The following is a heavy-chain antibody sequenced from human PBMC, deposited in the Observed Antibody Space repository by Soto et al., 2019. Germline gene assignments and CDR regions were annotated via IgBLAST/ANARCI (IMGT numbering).Heavy chain of an antibody. CDR3: ASSSGEHEILAGYYHYYNYYGMDV. Sequence: QVQLVQSGAEVKKPGASVKVSCKASGYTFTSYDINWVRQATGQGLEWMGWMNPNSGNTGYAQKFQGRVTMTRNTSISTGDMELSSLRSEDPAVYYCASSSGEHEILAGYYHYYNYYGMDVWGQGTTVTASS. CDR1: GYTFTSYD. D-gene: IGHD3-9*01. J-gene: IGHJ6*02. V-gene: IGHV1-8*01. CDR2: MNPNSGNT.